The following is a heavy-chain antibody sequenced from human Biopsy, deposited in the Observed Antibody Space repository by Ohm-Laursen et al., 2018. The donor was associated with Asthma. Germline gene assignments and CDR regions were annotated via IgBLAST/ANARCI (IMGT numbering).Heavy chain of an antibody. J-gene: IGHJ4*02. D-gene: IGHD6-19*01. CDR1: GFTFSGYT. Sequence: SLRLSCSASGFTFSGYTMNWVRQAPGKGLEWVSSITSSSSYIFYADSVKGRFTISRDNPRNSLYLQMNSLTAEETAVYYCAREGVAGTHIEDWGQGTLVTVSS. CDR3: AREGVAGTHIED. CDR2: ITSSSSYI. V-gene: IGHV3-21*01.